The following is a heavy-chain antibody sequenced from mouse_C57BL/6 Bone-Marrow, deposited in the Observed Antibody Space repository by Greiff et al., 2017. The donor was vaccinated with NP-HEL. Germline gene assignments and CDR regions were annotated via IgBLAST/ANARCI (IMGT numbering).Heavy chain of an antibody. Sequence: QVQLKQPGAELVKPGASVKMSCKASGYTFTSYCITWVKQRPGQGLEWIGDIYPGSGSTNYNEKFKSKATLTVDTSSSTAYMQLSSLTSEDSAVYYCARSSGSSLFAYWGQGTLVTVSA. CDR2: IYPGSGST. V-gene: IGHV1-55*01. CDR1: GYTFTSYC. J-gene: IGHJ3*01. CDR3: ARSSGSSLFAY. D-gene: IGHD1-1*01.